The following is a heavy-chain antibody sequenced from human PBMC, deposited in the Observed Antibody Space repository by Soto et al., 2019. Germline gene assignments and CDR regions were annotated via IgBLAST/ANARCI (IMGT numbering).Heavy chain of an antibody. CDR3: AKDTSGWYPKQFAS. D-gene: IGHD6-19*01. J-gene: IGHJ1*01. CDR1: GFTFSSYA. V-gene: IGHV3-23*01. Sequence: GGSLRLSCAASGFTFSSYAMSWVRQAPGKGLEWVSSISGGGGSTSYADSVKGRFSISRDNSKNTLYLQMNSLRAEDTAVYYCAKDTSGWYPKQFASWGQGTLVTLSS. CDR2: ISGGGGST.